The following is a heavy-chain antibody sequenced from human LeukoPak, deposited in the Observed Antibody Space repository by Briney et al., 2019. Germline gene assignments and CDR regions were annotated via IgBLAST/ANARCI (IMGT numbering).Heavy chain of an antibody. D-gene: IGHD6-19*01. Sequence: GGSLRLSCAASGFTFSNSGMHWVRQAPGKGLEWVALIWFDGIIEYYADTVKGRFTISRDNSKNTLYLQMNSLRVEDTAVYYCVKDLIAVAPWGDYWGQGTLVTVSS. CDR3: VKDLIAVAPWGDY. J-gene: IGHJ4*02. CDR2: IWFDGIIE. V-gene: IGHV3-33*06. CDR1: GFTFSNSG.